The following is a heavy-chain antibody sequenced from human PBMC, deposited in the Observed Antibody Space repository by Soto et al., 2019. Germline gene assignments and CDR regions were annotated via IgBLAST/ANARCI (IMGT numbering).Heavy chain of an antibody. CDR3: ASYPSVVVAATPYY. Sequence: QVQLVQSGAEVKKPGSSVKVSCKASGGTFSSYAISWVRQAPGQGLEWMGGIIPIFGTANYAQKFLGRVTITADKSTSTAYMELSSLRSEDTAVYYCASYPSVVVAATPYYWGQGTLVTVSS. J-gene: IGHJ4*02. CDR1: GGTFSSYA. D-gene: IGHD2-15*01. V-gene: IGHV1-69*06. CDR2: IIPIFGTA.